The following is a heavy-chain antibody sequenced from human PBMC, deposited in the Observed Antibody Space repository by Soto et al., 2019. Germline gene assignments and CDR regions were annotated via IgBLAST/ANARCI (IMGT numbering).Heavy chain of an antibody. CDR2: ISSSSSYI. CDR3: ARRRGDYDWN. D-gene: IGHD5-12*01. CDR1: GFTFSSYS. J-gene: IGHJ4*02. V-gene: IGHV3-21*01. Sequence: EVQLVESGGGLVKPGGSLRLSCVASGFTFSSYSMNWVRQAPGKGLEWVSSISSSSSYIYYADSVKGRFTISRDNAKKSLYQQMRNLRAEDTAVYYCARRRGDYDWNWGQGTLVTVAS.